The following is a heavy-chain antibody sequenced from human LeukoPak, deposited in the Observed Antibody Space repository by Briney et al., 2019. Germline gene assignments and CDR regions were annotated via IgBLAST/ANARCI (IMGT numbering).Heavy chain of an antibody. V-gene: IGHV1-46*01. D-gene: IGHD2-2*01. Sequence: ASVKVSCKASGYTFTSYYMHWVRQAPGQGLKWWGIFNPIVGSTSYAQKFQGRVTMTRDMSTSTVYMELSSLRSEDTAVYYCARDGFVGGYCSSTSCRVFDPWGQGTLVTVSS. CDR3: ARDGFVGGYCSSTSCRVFDP. CDR1: GYTFTSYY. J-gene: IGHJ5*02. CDR2: FNPIVGST.